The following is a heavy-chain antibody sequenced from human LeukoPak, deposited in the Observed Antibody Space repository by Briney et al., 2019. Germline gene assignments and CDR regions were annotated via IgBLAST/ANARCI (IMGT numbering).Heavy chain of an antibody. J-gene: IGHJ4*02. Sequence: SETLSLTCTVSGGSISSYYWSWIRQPPGKGLEWIGYIYYSGSTNYNPSLKSRVTISVDTSKNQFSLKLSSVTAADTAVYYCARAPLVGATNFDYWGQGTLVTVSS. D-gene: IGHD1-26*01. CDR3: ARAPLVGATNFDY. CDR2: IYYSGST. V-gene: IGHV4-59*01. CDR1: GGSISSYY.